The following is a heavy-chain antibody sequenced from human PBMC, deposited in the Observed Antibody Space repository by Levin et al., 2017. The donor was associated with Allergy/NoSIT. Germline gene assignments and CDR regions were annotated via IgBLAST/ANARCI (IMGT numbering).Heavy chain of an antibody. CDR1: GFTFSSYG. Sequence: GGSLRLSCAASGFTFSSYGMIWVRQAPGKGLEWVSGISDSGGSTYYADSVKGRFTISRDNSKSTFYLQMNSLRADDTAVYYCAKGMAKATIVGDYDYYYMDVWGKGTTVTFSS. CDR2: ISDSGGST. CDR3: AKGMAKATIVGDYDYYYMDV. J-gene: IGHJ6*03. V-gene: IGHV3-23*01. D-gene: IGHD1-26*01.